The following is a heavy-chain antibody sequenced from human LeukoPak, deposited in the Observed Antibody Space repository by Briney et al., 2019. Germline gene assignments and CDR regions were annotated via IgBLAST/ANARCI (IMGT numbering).Heavy chain of an antibody. V-gene: IGHV1-3*01. CDR2: INAGNGNT. D-gene: IGHD3-10*01. J-gene: IGHJ4*02. CDR1: GYTFTSYA. Sequence: GASVKVSCKASGYTFTSYAMHWVRQAPGQRLEWMGWINAGNGNTKYSQKFQGRVTITRDTSASTAYMELSSLRSEDTAVYYCARDTVAITMVRGVPDYWGQGTLVTVSS. CDR3: ARDTVAITMVRGVPDY.